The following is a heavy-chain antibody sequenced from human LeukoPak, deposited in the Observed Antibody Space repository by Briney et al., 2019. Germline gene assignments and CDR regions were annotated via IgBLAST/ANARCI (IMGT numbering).Heavy chain of an antibody. D-gene: IGHD2-2*01. CDR3: ARVSSTSSYYMDV. CDR2: ISSSSSYI. V-gene: IGHV3-11*06. CDR1: GFTFSDYY. J-gene: IGHJ6*03. Sequence: GGSLRLSCAASGFTFSDYYMSWIRQAPGKGLEWVSSISSSSSYIYYADSVKGRFTISRDNAKNSLYLQMNSLRAEDTAVYYCARVSSTSSYYMDVWGKGTTVTVSS.